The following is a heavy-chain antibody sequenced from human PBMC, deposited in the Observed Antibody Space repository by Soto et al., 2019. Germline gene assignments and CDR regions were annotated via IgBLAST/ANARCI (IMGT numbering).Heavy chain of an antibody. CDR3: TRGASGYGNFDY. V-gene: IGHV3-74*01. J-gene: IGHJ4*02. D-gene: IGHD5-12*01. Sequence: EVQLVESGGGVVQPGGSLRLSCAASGFSFSTWMHWARQAPGKGLEWLSRINSDGSSISYADSVKGRFTVSRDNAKNTLYLQINSLTAEDTAVYYCTRGASGYGNFDYWGQGVLLTVS. CDR1: GFSFSTW. CDR2: INSDGSSI.